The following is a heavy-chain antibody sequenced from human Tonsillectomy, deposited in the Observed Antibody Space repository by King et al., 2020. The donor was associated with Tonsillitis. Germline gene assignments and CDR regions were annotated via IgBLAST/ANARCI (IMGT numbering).Heavy chain of an antibody. Sequence: QLVQSGGGVVQPGGSLRLSCAASGLTFSSYGMHWVRQAPGKGLEWVAFIRYDGSNKYYADSVKGRFTISRDNSKNTLYLQMNSLRAEDTAVYYCAKTSGIYYYFAMDVWGQEPTVTVSS. CDR3: AKTSGIYYYFAMDV. CDR2: IRYDGSNK. V-gene: IGHV3-30*02. CDR1: GLTFSSYG. D-gene: IGHD1-14*01. J-gene: IGHJ6*02.